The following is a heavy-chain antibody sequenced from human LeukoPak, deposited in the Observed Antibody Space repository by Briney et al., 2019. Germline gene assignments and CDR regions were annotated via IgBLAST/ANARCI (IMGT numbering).Heavy chain of an antibody. Sequence: GGSLRLSCAASGFTFSSYEMNWVRQAPGKGLEWVSYIRSSGSTIYCADSVKGRFTISRDNAKNSLYLQMDSLRAEDTAVYYCARDGCSGGSCEDWGQGTLVTVSS. CDR3: ARDGCSGGSCED. J-gene: IGHJ4*02. CDR2: IRSSGSTI. V-gene: IGHV3-48*03. D-gene: IGHD2-15*01. CDR1: GFTFSSYE.